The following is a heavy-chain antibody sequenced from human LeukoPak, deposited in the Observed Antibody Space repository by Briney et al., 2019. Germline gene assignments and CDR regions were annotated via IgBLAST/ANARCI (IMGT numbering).Heavy chain of an antibody. Sequence: SETLSLTCTVSGVSFSTYYWSWIRQPAGKGLEWIGRIYTSGSTYHIPSLKSRVTMSVDTSKNQFSLKLSSVTATDTAVYYCARSPPFLTGRVMDVWGKGTTVTISS. J-gene: IGHJ6*03. CDR1: GVSFSTYY. CDR2: IYTSGST. V-gene: IGHV4-4*07. CDR3: ARSPPFLTGRVMDV. D-gene: IGHD3-9*01.